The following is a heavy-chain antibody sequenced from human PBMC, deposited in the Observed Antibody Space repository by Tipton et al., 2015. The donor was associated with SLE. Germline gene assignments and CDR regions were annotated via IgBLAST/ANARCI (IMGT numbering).Heavy chain of an antibody. Sequence: TLSLTCTVSGGSISSYYWSWIRQPAGGGLEWIGRIYTNENTNHNPSLNSRVTMSVDTSKNHFSLKLTSVTAADTAVYYCARGRTSLLWGQGTLVTVSS. J-gene: IGHJ4*02. D-gene: IGHD1-26*01. V-gene: IGHV4-4*07. CDR1: GGSISSYY. CDR3: ARGRTSLL. CDR2: IYTNENT.